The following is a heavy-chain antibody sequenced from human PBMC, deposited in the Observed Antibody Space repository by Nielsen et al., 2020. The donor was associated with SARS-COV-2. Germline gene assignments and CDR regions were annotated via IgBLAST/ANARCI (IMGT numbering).Heavy chain of an antibody. CDR3: ARQIAAAGISEYYYMDV. J-gene: IGHJ6*03. CDR2: IYPGDSDT. D-gene: IGHD6-13*01. Sequence: GESLKISCKGSGYSFTSYWIGWVRQMPGKGLEWMGIIYPGDSDTRYSPSFQGQVTISADKSISTAYLQWSSLKASDTAMYYCARQIAAAGISEYYYMDVWGKGTTVTVSS. V-gene: IGHV5-51*01. CDR1: GYSFTSYW.